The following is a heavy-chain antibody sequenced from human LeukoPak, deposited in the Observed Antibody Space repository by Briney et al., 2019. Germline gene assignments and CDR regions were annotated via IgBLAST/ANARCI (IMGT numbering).Heavy chain of an antibody. CDR1: GFTFSSYW. CDR3: ASGQDYGDYVGNY. J-gene: IGHJ4*02. D-gene: IGHD4-17*01. CDR2: INSDGSGT. Sequence: GGSQRLSCAASGFTFSSYWMHWVRQAPGKGLVWVSRINSDGSGTSYADSVKGRFTISRDNAKNTLYLQMNSLRAEDTAVYYCASGQDYGDYVGNYWGQGTLVTVSS. V-gene: IGHV3-74*01.